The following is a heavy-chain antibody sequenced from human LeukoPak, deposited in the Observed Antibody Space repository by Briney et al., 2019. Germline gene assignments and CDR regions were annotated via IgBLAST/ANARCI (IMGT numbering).Heavy chain of an antibody. V-gene: IGHV5-51*01. CDR1: GYIFTHYW. J-gene: IGHJ3*02. CDR2: IYPSDTDT. D-gene: IGHD4-17*01. CDR3: ARQGGDYVGIDAFDI. Sequence: GESLKISCQGSGYIFTHYWVGWVRQMPGKGLEWVGIIYPSDTDTRYNPSLQGQVTISADKSISTAYLQWRSLKASDTAMYYCARQGGDYVGIDAFDIWGQGIMVTVSS.